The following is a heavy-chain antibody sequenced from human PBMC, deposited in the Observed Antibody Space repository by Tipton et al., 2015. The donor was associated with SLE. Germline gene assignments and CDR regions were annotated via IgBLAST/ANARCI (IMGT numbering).Heavy chain of an antibody. CDR2: IHHGGST. J-gene: IGHJ4*02. CDR3: ARGRSYGSGSYRDY. CDR1: GGSISTSNW. V-gene: IGHV4-4*02. D-gene: IGHD3-10*01. Sequence: TLSLTCAVSGGSISTSNWWSWVRQSPGKGLEWIGEIHHGGSTEYNSSLKSRVTLSVDTSKNQFSLNLRSVTAADTAVYYCARGRSYGSGSYRDYWGQGTLVTVSS.